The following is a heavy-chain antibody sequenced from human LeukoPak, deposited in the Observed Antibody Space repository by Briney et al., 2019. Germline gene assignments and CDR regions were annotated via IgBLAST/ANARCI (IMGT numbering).Heavy chain of an antibody. CDR1: GFTFSSYA. V-gene: IGHV3-23*01. J-gene: IGHJ4*02. Sequence: GGSLRLSCAASGFTFSSYAMSWVRQAPGKGLEWVSDISGSGGSTYYADSVKGRFTIYRDNCKNTLYLKMHRLRAEDTAVYYCAKGGIVVVPAAHFDYWGQGTLVTVSS. D-gene: IGHD2-2*01. CDR3: AKGGIVVVPAAHFDY. CDR2: ISGSGGST.